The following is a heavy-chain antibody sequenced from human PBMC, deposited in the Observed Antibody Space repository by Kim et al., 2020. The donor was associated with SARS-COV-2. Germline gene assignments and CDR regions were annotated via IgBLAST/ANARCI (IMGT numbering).Heavy chain of an antibody. CDR3: AKVHDASSWYRGFDY. D-gene: IGHD6-13*01. CDR1: GFTFYDYA. Sequence: GGSLRLSCTFSGFTFYDYAMHWVRQAPGKGLEWVSLISGDGDNIYYADSVKGRFTISRDNSKNSLYLQMNSLRTEDTAFYYCAKVHDASSWYRGFDYWGQGSLVTVSS. J-gene: IGHJ4*02. V-gene: IGHV3-43*02. CDR2: ISGDGDNI.